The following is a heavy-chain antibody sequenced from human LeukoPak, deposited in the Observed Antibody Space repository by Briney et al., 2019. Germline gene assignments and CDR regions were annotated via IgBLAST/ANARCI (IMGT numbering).Heavy chain of an antibody. V-gene: IGHV3-74*01. CDR2: FNSDGRST. J-gene: IGHJ4*02. CDR3: ARGRYYLDY. Sequence: PGGSLRLSCVASGFTFSTYWMHWVRQAPGKGLVWVSRFNSDGRSTYYADSVKGRFTISRDNAKNTLYLQMNGLRAEDTAVYYCARGRYYLDYWGQGTLVTVSS. CDR1: GFTFSTYW.